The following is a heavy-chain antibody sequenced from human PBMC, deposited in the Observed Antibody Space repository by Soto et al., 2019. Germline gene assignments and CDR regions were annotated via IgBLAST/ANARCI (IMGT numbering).Heavy chain of an antibody. CDR1: SGSISSYY. J-gene: IGHJ4*02. Sequence: PSETLSLTCTVSSGSISSYYWNWIRQPPGKGLEWIGSIYYSGNTNCSPSLKSRVTISVDTSKKQFSLRLSSVTAADTAVYYCARSMTPLVTLSNWGQGTLVPVSS. CDR3: ARSMTPLVTLSN. D-gene: IGHD6-13*01. V-gene: IGHV4-59*08. CDR2: IYYSGNT.